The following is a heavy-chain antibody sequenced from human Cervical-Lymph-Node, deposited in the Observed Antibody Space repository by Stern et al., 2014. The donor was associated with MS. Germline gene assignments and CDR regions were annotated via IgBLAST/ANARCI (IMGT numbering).Heavy chain of an antibody. D-gene: IGHD3-10*01. Sequence: QVQLVQSGAEVKKPGASVKVSCKASGNTFTTYSMHWVRQAPGQGLEWMGIINPSGGFTTYAQRFQGRVTMTRDTSTSTVYMELSSLRSEDTAVYYCATGGAAPRYFDLWGRGTLVTVSS. CDR2: INPSGGFT. J-gene: IGHJ2*01. CDR1: GNTFTTYS. CDR3: ATGGAAPRYFDL. V-gene: IGHV1-46*01.